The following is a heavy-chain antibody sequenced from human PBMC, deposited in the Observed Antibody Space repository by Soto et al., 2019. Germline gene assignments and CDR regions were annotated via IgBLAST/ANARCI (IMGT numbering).Heavy chain of an antibody. J-gene: IGHJ4*02. D-gene: IGHD6-19*01. CDR1: GFTFNSYA. CDR3: VKEGYMRSDWYGQFDY. V-gene: IGHV3-64D*06. Sequence: GGSLRLSCSASGFTFNSYAMHWVRQAPGKGLEFVSAISSYGADTYYADSVKGRFAISRDNSKNTLYLQMSSLRAEDTALYYCVKEGYMRSDWYGQFDYWGQGALVTSP. CDR2: ISSYGADT.